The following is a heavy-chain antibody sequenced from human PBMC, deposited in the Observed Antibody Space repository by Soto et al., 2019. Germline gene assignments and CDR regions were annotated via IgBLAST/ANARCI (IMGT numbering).Heavy chain of an antibody. CDR2: ISAYNGNT. Sequence: QVQLVQSGAEVKKPGASVKVSCKASGYTFTSYGISGVRQAPGQGLEWLGGISAYNGNTNYAQKLQGRVTMTTDTATSTSYMELRSLRSDDTAVYYCVELLYCSCGSCPGGYYFDYWGQGTLVTVSS. CDR1: GYTFTSYG. J-gene: IGHJ4*02. V-gene: IGHV1-18*01. CDR3: VELLYCSCGSCPGGYYFDY. D-gene: IGHD2-15*01.